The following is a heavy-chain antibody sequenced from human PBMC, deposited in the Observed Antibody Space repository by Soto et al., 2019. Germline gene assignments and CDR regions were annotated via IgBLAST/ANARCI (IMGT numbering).Heavy chain of an antibody. CDR2: VYYTGTT. CDR3: ARATYYYDRSGYLYNFDY. V-gene: IGHV4-59*01. Sequence: SETLSLTCTVSGGSISTYYWSWIRQPPGKGLEWIGYVYYTGTTNYNPSLESRVTISVDTSKNQFSLKLSSVTAADTAVYYCARATYYYDRSGYLYNFDYWGQGTLVTVSS. CDR1: GGSISTYY. D-gene: IGHD3-22*01. J-gene: IGHJ4*02.